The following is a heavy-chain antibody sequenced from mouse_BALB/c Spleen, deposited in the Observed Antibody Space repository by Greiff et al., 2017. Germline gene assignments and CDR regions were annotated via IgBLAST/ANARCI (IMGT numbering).Heavy chain of an antibody. CDR3: ARLITTNWFAY. D-gene: IGHD2-4*01. V-gene: IGHV3-2*02. Sequence: DVKLQESGPGLVKPSQSLSLTCTVTGYSITSDYAWYWIRQFPGNKLEWMGYISYSGGTSYNPSLKSRISITRDTSKNQFFLQLNSVTTEDTATYYCARLITTNWFAYWGQGTLVTVSA. CDR2: ISYSGGT. J-gene: IGHJ3*01. CDR1: GYSITSDYA.